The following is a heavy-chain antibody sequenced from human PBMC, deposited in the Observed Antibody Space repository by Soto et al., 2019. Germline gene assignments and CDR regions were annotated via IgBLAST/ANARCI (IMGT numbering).Heavy chain of an antibody. V-gene: IGHV3-23*01. Sequence: SCAASGFTFSSYAMSWVRQAPGKGLEWVSAISGSGGSTYYADSVKGRFTVSRDNANKSLSLQMNSLRAEDTAVYYCARVLQQLDYYYYGMDLWGQGTTVTVSS. CDR1: GFTFSSYA. CDR3: ARVLQQLDYYYYGMDL. CDR2: ISGSGGST. D-gene: IGHD6-13*01. J-gene: IGHJ6*02.